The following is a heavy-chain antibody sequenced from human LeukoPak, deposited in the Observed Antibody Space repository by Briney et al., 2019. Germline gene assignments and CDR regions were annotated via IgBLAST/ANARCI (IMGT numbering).Heavy chain of an antibody. D-gene: IGHD6-13*01. CDR1: GFTFSTYD. CDR3: AKDGSSWYALDY. V-gene: IGHV3-48*04. J-gene: IGHJ4*02. Sequence: GGSLRLSCAASGFTFSTYDMNWVRQAPGKGLEWISYISSSSSTIYYADSVKGRFTISRDNAKNSLFLQMNSLRTEDTALYYCAKDGSSWYALDYWGQETLVTVSS. CDR2: ISSSSSTI.